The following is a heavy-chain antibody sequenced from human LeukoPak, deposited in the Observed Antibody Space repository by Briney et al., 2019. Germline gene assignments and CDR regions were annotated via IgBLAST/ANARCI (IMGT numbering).Heavy chain of an antibody. CDR3: ARSDWFDP. CDR2: IEGDGSST. V-gene: IGHV3-74*01. Sequence: GGSLRLSCAASGFTFSNYWMNWVRQAPGKGLVWASRIEGDGSSTNYADSVKGRFTISRDNAKNTLYLQMNSLRAEDTAVYYCARSDWFDPWGQGTLVTVSS. J-gene: IGHJ5*02. CDR1: GFTFSNYW.